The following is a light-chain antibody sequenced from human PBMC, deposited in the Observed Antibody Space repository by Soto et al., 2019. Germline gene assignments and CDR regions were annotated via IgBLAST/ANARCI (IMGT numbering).Light chain of an antibody. CDR2: EVT. Sequence: QSVLTQPPSASGSPGQSVTISCTGTSSDVGGYNYVSWYQQHPGKAPKLMIYEVTKRPSGVPDRFSGSKSGNTASLTVSGLQAEHEADYSCCSHAGDNTYVFGTGTKVTVL. J-gene: IGLJ1*01. CDR1: SSDVGGYNY. CDR3: CSHAGDNTYV. V-gene: IGLV2-8*01.